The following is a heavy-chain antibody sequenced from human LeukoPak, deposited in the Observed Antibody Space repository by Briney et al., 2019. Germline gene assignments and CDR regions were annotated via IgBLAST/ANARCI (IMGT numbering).Heavy chain of an antibody. V-gene: IGHV4-59*01. CDR2: VSYSGST. D-gene: IGHD2-15*01. Sequence: SETLSLTCTVSGGSISNYYWFWIRQPPGKGLEWIGHVSYSGSTNYNPSLKSRVTISVDTSENQFSLKVTSVTAADTAVYYCARGHDGVVGWFAPWGRGSLVTVSS. CDR3: ARGHDGVVGWFAP. J-gene: IGHJ5*02. CDR1: GGSISNYY.